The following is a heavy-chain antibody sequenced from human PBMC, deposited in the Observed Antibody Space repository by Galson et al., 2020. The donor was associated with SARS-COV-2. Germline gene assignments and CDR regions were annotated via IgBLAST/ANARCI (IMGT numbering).Heavy chain of an antibody. J-gene: IGHJ4*02. CDR3: AKTLGGSYSRPFDY. V-gene: IGHV3-30*18. Sequence: GSLRLSCAASGFTFSNYGIHWVRQAPGKGLQWVAVISYDGTNKYYADSVKGRFTISRDNSKNTIYLQMNSLRPEDTAVYYCAKTLGGSYSRPFDYWGQGTLVTVSS. D-gene: IGHD1-26*01. CDR1: GFTFSNYG. CDR2: ISYDGTNK.